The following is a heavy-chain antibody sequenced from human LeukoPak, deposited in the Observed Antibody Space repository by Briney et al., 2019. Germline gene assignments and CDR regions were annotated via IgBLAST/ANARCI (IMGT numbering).Heavy chain of an antibody. CDR1: GFTFDDYA. J-gene: IGHJ4*02. Sequence: GGSLRLSCAASGFTFDDYAMHWVRHAPGKGLEWVSGISWNNGSINYADSVKGRFTISRDNAKNSLYLQMNSLRAEDTAVYYCARDLADCSSTSCYFSDLDYWGQGTLVTVSS. D-gene: IGHD2-2*01. V-gene: IGHV3-9*01. CDR3: ARDLADCSSTSCYFSDLDY. CDR2: ISWNNGSI.